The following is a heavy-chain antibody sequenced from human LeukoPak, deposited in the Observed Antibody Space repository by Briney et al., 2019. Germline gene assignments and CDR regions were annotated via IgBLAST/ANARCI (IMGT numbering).Heavy chain of an antibody. D-gene: IGHD3-22*01. CDR2: ISYDGSNK. Sequence: GRSLRLSCAASGFTFSSYAVHWVRQAPGKGLEWVAVISYDGSNKYYADSVKGRFTISRDNSKNTLYLQMNSLRAEDTAVYYCVCGYYFDYWGQGTLVTVSS. V-gene: IGHV3-30*01. CDR1: GFTFSSYA. CDR3: VCGYYFDY. J-gene: IGHJ4*02.